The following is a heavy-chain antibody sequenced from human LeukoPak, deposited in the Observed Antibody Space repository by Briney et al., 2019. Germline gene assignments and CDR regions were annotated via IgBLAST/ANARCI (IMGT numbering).Heavy chain of an antibody. V-gene: IGHV4-59*08. Sequence: SETLSLTCTVSDGSISTYYWSWIRQPPGKGLEWIGYIYYSGSTSYNPSLKSRVTISVDTSKNQFSLKLSSVTAADTAVYYCARQRGRSYYSDYWGQGTLVTVSS. J-gene: IGHJ4*02. CDR1: DGSISTYY. CDR3: ARQRGRSYYSDY. CDR2: IYYSGST. D-gene: IGHD6-25*01.